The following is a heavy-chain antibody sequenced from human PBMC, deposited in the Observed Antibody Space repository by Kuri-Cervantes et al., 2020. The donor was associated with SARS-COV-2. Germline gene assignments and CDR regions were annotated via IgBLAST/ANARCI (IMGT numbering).Heavy chain of an antibody. V-gene: IGHV1-3*01. Sequence: ASVKVSCKASGYTFTSYAMHWVRQAPGQRLEWMGWINAGNGNTKYSQKFQGRVTITRDTSASTAYMELSSLRSEDTAVYYCARDHHWFGRLQTYYFDYWGQGTLVTVSS. CDR3: ARDHHWFGRLQTYYFDY. D-gene: IGHD3-10*01. CDR1: GYTFTSYA. CDR2: INAGNGNT. J-gene: IGHJ4*02.